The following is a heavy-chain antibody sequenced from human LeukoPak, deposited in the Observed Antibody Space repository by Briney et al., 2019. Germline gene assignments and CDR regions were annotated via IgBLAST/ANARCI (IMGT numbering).Heavy chain of an antibody. J-gene: IGHJ5*02. CDR1: GFVVSSYG. V-gene: IGHV3-66*03. CDR2: LYSNGGT. CDR3: VRDRAEGRAWVEFDP. Sequence: GGSLRLSCVASGFVVSSYGMSWVRRAPGKAPEWVSLLYSNGGTYYADSVKGRFIISRDNSKNTLYLQMNNLRVEDTAVYHCVRDRAEGRAWVEFDPWGQGTVVTVSS.